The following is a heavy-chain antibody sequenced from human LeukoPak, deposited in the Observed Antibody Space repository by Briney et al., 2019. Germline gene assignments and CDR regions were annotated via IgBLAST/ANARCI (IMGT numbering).Heavy chain of an antibody. D-gene: IGHD1-26*01. J-gene: IGHJ6*03. CDR1: GFTFSIYG. CDR2: ISSSSSYM. CDR3: ARATWELLDYYYMDV. Sequence: PGGSLRLSCAASGFTFSIYGMNWVRQAPGKGLEWVSSISSSSSYMFYADSLKGRFTISRDNAKNTLYLQMNSLRAEDTAVYYCARATWELLDYYYMDVWGKGTTVTVSS. V-gene: IGHV3-21*01.